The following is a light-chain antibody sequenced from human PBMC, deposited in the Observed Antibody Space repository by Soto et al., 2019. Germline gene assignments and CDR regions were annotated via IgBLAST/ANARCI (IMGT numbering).Light chain of an antibody. CDR3: QQRSDWPST. V-gene: IGKV3-11*01. J-gene: IGKJ4*01. CDR1: QSVGSY. Sequence: EIVLTQSPATLSLSPGDRATLSCRASQSVGSYLGWYQQRPGQAPRLLIYDASNRATGIPARFSGSWSGTDFTLTISSLGPQDFAVYYCQQRSDWPSTFGGGTKVEIK. CDR2: DAS.